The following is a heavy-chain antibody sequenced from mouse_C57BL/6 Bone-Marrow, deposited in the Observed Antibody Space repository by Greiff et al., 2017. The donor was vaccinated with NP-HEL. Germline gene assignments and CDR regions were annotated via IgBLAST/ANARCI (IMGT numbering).Heavy chain of an antibody. CDR3: ARRGYGNYFDY. CDR1: GYTFPSYW. D-gene: IGHD3-1*01. CDR2: IYPGSGST. V-gene: IGHV1-55*01. Sequence: QVQLKQSGAELVKPGASVKMSCKASGYTFPSYWITWVKQRPGQGLEWIGDIYPGSGSTNYNEKFKSKATLTVDTSSSTAYMQLSSLTSEDSAVYYCARRGYGNYFDYWGQGTTLTVSS. J-gene: IGHJ2*01.